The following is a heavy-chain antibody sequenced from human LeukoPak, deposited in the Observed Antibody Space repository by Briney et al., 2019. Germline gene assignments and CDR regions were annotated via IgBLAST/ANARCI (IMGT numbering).Heavy chain of an antibody. CDR3: AKGWQWLALDY. CDR1: GFTFDDYA. D-gene: IGHD6-19*01. J-gene: IGHJ4*02. Sequence: GRSLRLSCAASGFTFDDYAMHWVRQAPGKGLEWVSGISWNSGSIGYADSVKGRFTISRDNAKNSLYLQMNSLRAEDTALYYCAKGWQWLALDYWGQETLVTVSS. CDR2: ISWNSGSI. V-gene: IGHV3-9*01.